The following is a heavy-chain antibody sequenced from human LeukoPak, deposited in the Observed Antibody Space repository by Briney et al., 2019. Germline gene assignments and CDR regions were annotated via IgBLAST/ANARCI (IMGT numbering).Heavy chain of an antibody. CDR2: IYYSGST. CDR3: ARSIAAAVPDAFDI. CDR1: GGFFSNYF. V-gene: IGHV4-59*01. J-gene: IGHJ3*02. D-gene: IGHD6-13*01. Sequence: SETLSLTCTVSGGFFSNYFRGWVRQPPGKGLEWIGYIYYSGSTNYNPSLKSRVTISVDTSKNQFSLKLSSVTAADTAVYYCARSIAAAVPDAFDIWGQGTMVAVSS.